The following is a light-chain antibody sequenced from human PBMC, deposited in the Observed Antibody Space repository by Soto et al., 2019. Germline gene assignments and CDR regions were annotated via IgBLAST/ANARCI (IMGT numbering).Light chain of an antibody. CDR2: DAS. V-gene: IGKV3-11*01. J-gene: IGKJ1*01. CDR1: QSVSSY. CDR3: QQRSNWPPT. Sequence: EIVLTQSPATLSLSPGERATLSCRASQSVSSYLAWYQQKPGQAPRLLIYDASNRATGIPARFSGSGSGTDLHLTIRSPGPEDFAVYYCQQRSNWPPTFGQGTKVEIK.